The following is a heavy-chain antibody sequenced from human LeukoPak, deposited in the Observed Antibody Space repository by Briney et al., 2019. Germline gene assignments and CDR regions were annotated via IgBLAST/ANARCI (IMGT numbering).Heavy chain of an antibody. Sequence: SETLSLTCAVYGGSFSGYYWSWIRQPPGKGLEWIREINHSGSTNYNPSLKSRVTMSVDTSKNQFSLKLSSVTAADTAVYYCARGWFDPWGQGTLVTVSS. J-gene: IGHJ5*02. V-gene: IGHV4-34*01. CDR3: ARGWFDP. CDR1: GGSFSGYY. CDR2: INHSGST.